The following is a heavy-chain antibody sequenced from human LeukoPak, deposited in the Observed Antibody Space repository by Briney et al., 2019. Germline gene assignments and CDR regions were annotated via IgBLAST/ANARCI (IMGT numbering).Heavy chain of an antibody. CDR2: IKSDGSSS. J-gene: IGHJ4*02. V-gene: IGHV3-74*01. Sequence: PGGSLRLSCAASGFTFSSYFWMHWVRQGPGKGLVWVSRIKSDGSSSTYADSVKGRFTISRGNAKNSLYLQMNTLRAEDTAVYYCARQREYYESSGYYSFDYWGQGTLVTVSS. D-gene: IGHD3-22*01. CDR1: GFTFSSYFW. CDR3: ARQREYYESSGYYSFDY.